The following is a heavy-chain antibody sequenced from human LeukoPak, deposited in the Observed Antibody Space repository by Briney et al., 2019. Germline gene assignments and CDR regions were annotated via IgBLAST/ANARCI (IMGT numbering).Heavy chain of an antibody. CDR3: AGGSKERYFDY. J-gene: IGHJ4*02. Sequence: SETLSLTCAVYGGSFSGYYWSWIRQPPGKGLEWIGEINHSGSTNYNPSLKSRVTISVDTSKNQFSLKLSSVTAADTAVYYCAGGSKERYFDYWGQGTLVTVSS. D-gene: IGHD1-1*01. V-gene: IGHV4-34*01. CDR1: GGSFSGYY. CDR2: INHSGST.